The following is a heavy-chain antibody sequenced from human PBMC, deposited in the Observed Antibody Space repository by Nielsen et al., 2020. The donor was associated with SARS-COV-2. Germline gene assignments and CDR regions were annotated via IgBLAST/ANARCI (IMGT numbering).Heavy chain of an antibody. J-gene: IGHJ4*02. CDR1: GSSISSGGYY. CDR2: IYYSGST. Sequence: SETLSLTCTVSGSSISSGGYYWSWIRQHPGKGLEWIGYIYYSGSTYYNPSLKSRVTISVDTSKNQFSLKLSSVTAADTAVYYCARAGRFGELYFDYWGQGTLVTVSS. V-gene: IGHV4-31*03. D-gene: IGHD3-10*01. CDR3: ARAGRFGELYFDY.